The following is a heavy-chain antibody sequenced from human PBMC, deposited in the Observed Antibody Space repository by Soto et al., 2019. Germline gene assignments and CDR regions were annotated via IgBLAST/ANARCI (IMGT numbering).Heavy chain of an antibody. CDR1: GFTFSSYA. J-gene: IGHJ4*02. CDR2: ISGSGGST. D-gene: IGHD5-12*01. Sequence: PGGSLRLSCAASGFTFSSYAMSWVRQAPGKGLEWVSAISGSGGSTYYADSVKGRFTISRDNSKNTLYLQMNSLRAEDTAVYYCAKDATYSGYDLRGWFDYWGQGTLVTVSS. V-gene: IGHV3-23*01. CDR3: AKDATYSGYDLRGWFDY.